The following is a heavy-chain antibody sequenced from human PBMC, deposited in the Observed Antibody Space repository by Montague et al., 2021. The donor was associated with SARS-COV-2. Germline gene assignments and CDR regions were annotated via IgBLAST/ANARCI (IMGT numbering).Heavy chain of an antibody. CDR2: IDAVGNT. J-gene: IGHJ6*02. CDR1: GFSVSTNY. CDR3: ARDERRASKWSYGLDV. V-gene: IGHV3-53*01. D-gene: IGHD2-15*01. Sequence: SLRLSCAAPGFSVSTNYLTWVRQAPGRGLEWVSFIDAVGNTYYAYSVXXLFTVSRDNSKNTVNLQMNSLRVEDTAIYYCARDERRASKWSYGLDVWGPGTPVTVSS.